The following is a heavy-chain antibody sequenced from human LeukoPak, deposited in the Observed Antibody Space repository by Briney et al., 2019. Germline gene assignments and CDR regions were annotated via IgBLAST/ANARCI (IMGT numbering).Heavy chain of an antibody. Sequence: QPGGSLRLSCAASGFTFSSYAMSWVRQAPGKGLEWVSAISGSGGSTYYADSVKGRFTISRDNSKNTLYLQMNSLRAEDTAVYYCAKSGGNYYYDSSGYYPPYYFDYWGQGTLVTVSS. V-gene: IGHV3-23*01. CDR1: GFTFSSYA. CDR2: ISGSGGST. CDR3: AKSGGNYYYDSSGYYPPYYFDY. J-gene: IGHJ4*02. D-gene: IGHD3-22*01.